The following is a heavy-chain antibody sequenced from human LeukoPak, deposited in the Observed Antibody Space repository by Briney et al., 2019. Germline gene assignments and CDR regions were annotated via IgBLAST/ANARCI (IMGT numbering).Heavy chain of an antibody. CDR1: GFTFSSCP. CDR3: VRESPHGSSDC. Sequence: GGSLRLSCAASGFTFSSCPMHWVRQAPGKGLEYVSAISGNGGSTYYANSVRGRFTISRDNPKNTLYLQMDSLRAEDMAMYYCVRESPHGSSDCWGQGTLVIVSS. J-gene: IGHJ4*02. D-gene: IGHD1-26*01. V-gene: IGHV3-64*01. CDR2: ISGNGGST.